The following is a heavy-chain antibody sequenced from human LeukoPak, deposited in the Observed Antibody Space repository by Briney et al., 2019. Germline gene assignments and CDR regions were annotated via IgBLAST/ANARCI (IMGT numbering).Heavy chain of an antibody. D-gene: IGHD2-15*01. J-gene: IGHJ4*02. CDR1: GFTFSNDW. CDR2: IKSKTDGGTT. CDR3: TTEGIVVVVAAEDDFDY. Sequence: PGGSLRLSCAASGFTFSNDWMSWVRQAPGKGLEWVGRIKSKTDGGTTDYAAPVKGRFTISRDDSKNTLYLQMNSLKTEDTAVYYCTTEGIVVVVAAEDDFDYWGQGTLVTVSS. V-gene: IGHV3-15*01.